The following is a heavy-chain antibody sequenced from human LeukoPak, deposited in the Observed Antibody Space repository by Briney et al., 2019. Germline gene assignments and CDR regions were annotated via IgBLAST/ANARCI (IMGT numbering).Heavy chain of an antibody. CDR3: ARMDIGLVRD. J-gene: IGHJ4*02. V-gene: IGHV3-21*01. Sequence: GGSLRLSCAASGFTFSSYSMNWVRQAPGKGLEWVSSISSSSSYIYYADSVKGRFTISRDNAKNSLSLQMNTLRAEDTAVYYCARMDIGLVRDWGQGTLVTVSS. CDR1: GFTFSSYS. D-gene: IGHD3-10*01. CDR2: ISSSSSYI.